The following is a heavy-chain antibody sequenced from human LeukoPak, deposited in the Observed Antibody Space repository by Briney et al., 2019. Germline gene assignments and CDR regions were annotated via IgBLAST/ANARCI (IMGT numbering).Heavy chain of an antibody. CDR3: ARDLGYNWNDASDY. CDR1: GFTFSSYS. J-gene: IGHJ4*02. V-gene: IGHV3-21*01. D-gene: IGHD1-20*01. Sequence: GGSLRLSCAASGFTFSSYSMNWVRQAPGKGLEWVSPISSSSSYIYYADSVKGRFTISRDNAKNSLYLQMNSLRAEDTAVYYCARDLGYNWNDASDYWGQGTLVTVSS. CDR2: ISSSSSYI.